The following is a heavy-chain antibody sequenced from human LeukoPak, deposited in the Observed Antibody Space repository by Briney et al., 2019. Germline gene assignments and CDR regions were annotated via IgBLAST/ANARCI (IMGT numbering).Heavy chain of an antibody. CDR2: ISSTGTYI. V-gene: IGHV3-21*01. D-gene: IGHD3-22*01. J-gene: IGHJ4*02. CDR1: GFTFSTYT. Sequence: GGSLRLSCVPSGFTFSTYTMNWVRQAPGKGLEWVSSISSTGTYIYYADSVKGRFTISRDNAKNSLYLQMNSLRAEDTAVYYCARDYGSSGYITFDYWGQGVLVTVSS. CDR3: ARDYGSSGYITFDY.